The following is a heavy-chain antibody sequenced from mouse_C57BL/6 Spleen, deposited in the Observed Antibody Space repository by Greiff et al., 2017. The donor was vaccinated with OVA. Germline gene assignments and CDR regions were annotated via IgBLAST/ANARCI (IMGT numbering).Heavy chain of an antibody. CDR2: INYDGSST. Sequence: EVMLVESEGGLVQPGSSMKLSCTASGFTFSDYYMAWVRQVPEKGLEWVANINYDGSSTYYLDSLKSRFIISRDNAKNILYLQMSSLKSEDTATYYCARGPERGYYFDYWGQGTTLTVSS. CDR3: ARGPERGYYFDY. CDR1: GFTFSDYY. J-gene: IGHJ2*01. V-gene: IGHV5-16*01.